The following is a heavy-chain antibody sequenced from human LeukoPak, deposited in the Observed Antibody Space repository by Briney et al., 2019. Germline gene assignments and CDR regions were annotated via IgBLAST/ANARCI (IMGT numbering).Heavy chain of an antibody. J-gene: IGHJ4*02. CDR1: GFTFSNYW. V-gene: IGHV3-7*01. CDR2: INQNGSVQ. Sequence: PGGSRRLACAASGFTFSNYWMTWVRQAPGKGLEWVANINQNGSVQLYVDSVKGRLTISRDNAKNSLYLQMNNQRAEDTALYFCARDQGAPGDYWGQGTLVTVSS. CDR3: ARDQGAPGDY. D-gene: IGHD4/OR15-4a*01.